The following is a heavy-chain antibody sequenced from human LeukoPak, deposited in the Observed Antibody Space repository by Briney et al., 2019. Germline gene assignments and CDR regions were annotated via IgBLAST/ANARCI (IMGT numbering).Heavy chain of an antibody. J-gene: IGHJ4*02. CDR2: IIPIFGTA. Sequence: ASVNVSCKASGGTFSSYAVSWVRQAPGQGLEWMGGIIPIFGTANYAQKFQGRVTITADESTSTAYMELSSLRSEDTAVYYCARDYRHYYDSSGYYYFDYWGQGTLVTVSS. CDR3: ARDYRHYYDSSGYYYFDY. D-gene: IGHD3-22*01. CDR1: GGTFSSYA. V-gene: IGHV1-69*01.